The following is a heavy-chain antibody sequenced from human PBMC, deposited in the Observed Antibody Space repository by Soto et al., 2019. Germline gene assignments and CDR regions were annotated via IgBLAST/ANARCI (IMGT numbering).Heavy chain of an antibody. CDR1: GGSISSSSYY. D-gene: IGHD3-3*01. CDR3: ASQYYDFWSGRWFDP. CDR2: IYYSGST. Sequence: SETLSLTCAVYGGSISSSSYYWGWIRQPPGKGLEWIGRIYYSGSTYYNPSLKSRVTLSLDTSKNQFSLKLSPVTAADTAVYYCASQYYDFWSGRWFDPWGQGTLVTVSS. V-gene: IGHV4-39*01. J-gene: IGHJ5*02.